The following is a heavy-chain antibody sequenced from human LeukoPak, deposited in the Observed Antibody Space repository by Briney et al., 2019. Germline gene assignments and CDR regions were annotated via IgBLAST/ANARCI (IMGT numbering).Heavy chain of an antibody. Sequence: SETLSLTCTVSGGSISSSSYYWGWIRQPPGKGLEWIGSIYYSGSTNYNPSLKSRVTISVDTSKNQFSLKLSSVTAADTAVYYCAREGGSYGVYYFDYWGQGTLVTVSS. D-gene: IGHD1-26*01. V-gene: IGHV4-39*07. CDR3: AREGGSYGVYYFDY. CDR2: IYYSGST. J-gene: IGHJ4*02. CDR1: GGSISSSSYY.